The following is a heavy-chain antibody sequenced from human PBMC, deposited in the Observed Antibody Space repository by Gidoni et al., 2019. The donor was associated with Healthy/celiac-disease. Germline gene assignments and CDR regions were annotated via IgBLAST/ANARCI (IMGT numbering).Heavy chain of an antibody. D-gene: IGHD1-1*01. CDR2: ISWNSGSI. CDR3: AKDGTTGYYFDY. J-gene: IGHJ4*02. CDR1: GFTFDDYA. V-gene: IGHV3-9*01. Sequence: EVQLVESGGGLVQPGRSLRLSCAASGFTFDDYAMHWVRQGPGKGLEGVSGISWNSGSIGYADSVKGRFTISRDNAKNSLYLQMNSLRAEDTALYYCAKDGTTGYYFDYWGQGTLVTVSS.